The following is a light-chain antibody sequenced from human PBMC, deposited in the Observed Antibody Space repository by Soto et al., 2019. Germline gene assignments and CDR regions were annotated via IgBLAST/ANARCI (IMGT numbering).Light chain of an antibody. V-gene: IGLV8-61*01. CDR3: VLYMGSGISV. CDR1: SGSVSADYY. Sequence: QAVVTQEPSFSVSPGGTVTLTCALNSGSVSADYYPSWYQQTPGQAPRTLIHSTNTRSSGVPDRFSGSILGNKAALTITGAQADDESAYYCVLYMGSGISVFGGGTKLTVL. CDR2: STN. J-gene: IGLJ2*01.